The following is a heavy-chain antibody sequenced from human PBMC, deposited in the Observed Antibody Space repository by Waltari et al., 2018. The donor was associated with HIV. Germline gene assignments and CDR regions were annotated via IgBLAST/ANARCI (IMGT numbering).Heavy chain of an antibody. J-gene: IGHJ4*02. CDR2: IYWNDDK. CDR1: GFSLSTSGVG. D-gene: IGHD3-22*01. Sequence: QITLKESGPTVVKPTQTLTLTCTFSGFSLSTSGVGVGWIRQPPGKALEWLALIYWNDDKRYSPFLKSRLTITKDTSKNQVVLTMTNMDPVDTATYYCAHSPYDISGYYPLFDYWGQGTLVTVSS. V-gene: IGHV2-5*01. CDR3: AHSPYDISGYYPLFDY.